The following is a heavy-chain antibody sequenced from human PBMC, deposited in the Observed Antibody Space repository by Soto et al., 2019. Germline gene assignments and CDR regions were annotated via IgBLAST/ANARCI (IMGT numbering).Heavy chain of an antibody. J-gene: IGHJ6*02. CDR3: ARLSRIAAAGTDDGMDV. D-gene: IGHD6-13*01. V-gene: IGHV5-10-1*01. CDR2: IDPSDSYT. CDR1: GYSFTSYW. Sequence: GESLKISCKGSGYSFTSYWISWVRQMPGKGLEWMGRIDPSDSYTNYSPSFQGHVTISADKSISTAYLQWSSLKASDTAMYYCARLSRIAAAGTDDGMDVWGQGTTVTVSS.